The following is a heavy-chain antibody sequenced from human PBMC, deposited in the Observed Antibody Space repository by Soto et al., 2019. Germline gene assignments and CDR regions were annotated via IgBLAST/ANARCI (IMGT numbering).Heavy chain of an antibody. Sequence: SETLSRSCSVSGGSISSGGYYWRWIRQHAAKGLEWIGYIYYSGSTYYNPSLKSRVTISVDTSKNQFSLKLSSVTAADTAVYDCARVVYYDSSGYQEFDYWGQGTLVTVSS. CDR2: IYYSGST. CDR1: GGSISSGGYY. J-gene: IGHJ4*02. V-gene: IGHV4-31*03. D-gene: IGHD3-22*01. CDR3: ARVVYYDSSGYQEFDY.